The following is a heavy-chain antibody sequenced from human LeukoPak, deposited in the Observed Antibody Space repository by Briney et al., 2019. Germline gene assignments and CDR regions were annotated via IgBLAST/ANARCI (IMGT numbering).Heavy chain of an antibody. J-gene: IGHJ4*02. CDR1: GYTFTSYY. D-gene: IGHD6-6*01. CDR3: ARGLFVRSSSPGYFDY. Sequence: ASVKVSCKASGYTFTSYYMHWVRQAPGQGLEWMGIINPSGGSTSYAQKFQGRVTMTRDTSTSTVYMELSSLRSEDTAVYYCARGLFVRSSSPGYFDYWGQGTLVTVSS. CDR2: INPSGGST. V-gene: IGHV1-46*01.